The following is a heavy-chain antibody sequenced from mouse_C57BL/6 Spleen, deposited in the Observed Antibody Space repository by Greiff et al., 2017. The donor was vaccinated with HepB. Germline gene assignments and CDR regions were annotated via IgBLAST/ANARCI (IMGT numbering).Heavy chain of an antibody. CDR3: ARGTTVVATGGYYAMDY. CDR1: GYTFTSYW. Sequence: QVQLQQPGAELVKPGASVKMSCKASGYTFTSYWIEWVKQRPGHGLEWIGEILPGSGSTNYNEKFKGKATFTADTSSNTAYMQLSSLTTEDSAIYYCARGTTVVATGGYYAMDYWGQGTSVTVSS. D-gene: IGHD1-1*01. V-gene: IGHV1-9*01. J-gene: IGHJ4*01. CDR2: ILPGSGST.